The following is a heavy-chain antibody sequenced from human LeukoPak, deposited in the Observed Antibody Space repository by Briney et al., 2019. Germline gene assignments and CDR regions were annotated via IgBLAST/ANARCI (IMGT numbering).Heavy chain of an antibody. CDR3: AKAAYYYGSGSYYY. Sequence: GGSLRLSCAASGFTVSSYAMSGVRQAPGEGLEWVSTISGSGGTTYYAASVTGRFTIYRDKSKNTLYLQMNSLRTEDTAVYYCAKAAYYYGSGSYYYWGQGTLVTVSS. CDR1: GFTVSSYA. D-gene: IGHD3-10*01. CDR2: ISGSGGTT. J-gene: IGHJ4*02. V-gene: IGHV3-23*01.